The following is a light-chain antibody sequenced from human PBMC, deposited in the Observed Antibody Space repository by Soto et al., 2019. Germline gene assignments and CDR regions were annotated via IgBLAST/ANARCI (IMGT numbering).Light chain of an antibody. Sequence: QSVLTQPPSVSGSPGHAVAISCTGTSSDVGSNNRVAWYQQSPGTATKLMIYEVSNRPSGVPDRFSGSKSGNTASLTISGLQAEDEADYYCSSFTSSSTYVFGTGTKATVL. V-gene: IGLV2-18*02. J-gene: IGLJ1*01. CDR2: EVS. CDR1: SSDVGSNNR. CDR3: SSFTSSSTYV.